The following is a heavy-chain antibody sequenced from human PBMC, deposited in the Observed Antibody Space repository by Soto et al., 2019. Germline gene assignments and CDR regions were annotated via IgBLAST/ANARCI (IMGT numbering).Heavy chain of an antibody. J-gene: IGHJ4*02. CDR1: GGSVSSGSYY. Sequence: PSETLSLTCTVSGGSVSSGSYYWNWIRQPPGKGLEWIGYIYYSGSTNYKPSLKSRVTISVDTSKNQFSLKLSSVTAADTAVYYCARAARGITSFGVVIGHFDYWGQGTLVTAPQ. V-gene: IGHV4-61*01. D-gene: IGHD3-3*01. CDR2: IYYSGST. CDR3: ARAARGITSFGVVIGHFDY.